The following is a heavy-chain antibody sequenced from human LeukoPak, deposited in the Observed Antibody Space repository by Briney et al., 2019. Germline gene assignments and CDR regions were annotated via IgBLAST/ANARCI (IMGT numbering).Heavy chain of an antibody. J-gene: IGHJ6*03. CDR3: ARLRDDTSLYYYYMDV. CDR2: IIPIFGTA. D-gene: IGHD3-9*01. CDR1: GGTFSSYA. Sequence: GASVKVSCKASGGTFSSYAISWVRQAPGQGLEWMGRIIPIFGTANYAQKFQGRVTITADKPTSTAYMELSSLRSEDTAVYYCARLRDDTSLYYYYMDVWGKGTTVTVSS. V-gene: IGHV1-69*06.